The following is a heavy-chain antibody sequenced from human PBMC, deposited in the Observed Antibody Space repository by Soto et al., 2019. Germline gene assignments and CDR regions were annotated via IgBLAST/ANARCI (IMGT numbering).Heavy chain of an antibody. Sequence: GGSLRLSCAASGFTFSSYWMHWVRQAPGKGLVWVSRINSDGSSTSYADSVKGRFTISRDNAKNTLYLQMNSLRAEDTAVYYCARGPYSSSWYNWFDPWGQGTLVTAPQ. V-gene: IGHV3-74*01. CDR1: GFTFSSYW. D-gene: IGHD6-13*01. J-gene: IGHJ5*02. CDR3: ARGPYSSSWYNWFDP. CDR2: INSDGSST.